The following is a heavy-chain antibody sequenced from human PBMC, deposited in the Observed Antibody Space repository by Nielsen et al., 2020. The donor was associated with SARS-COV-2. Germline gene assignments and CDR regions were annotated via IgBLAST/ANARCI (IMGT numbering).Heavy chain of an antibody. CDR3: VKDWGVVVPGAPGLIGFDV. D-gene: IGHD2-2*01. V-gene: IGHV3-30*02. J-gene: IGHJ3*01. CDR2: IRYDGSDK. Sequence: GESLKISCAASGFTFSNYEIHWARQAPGKGLEWVAFIRYDGSDKYYADSVKGRFMISRDNSKNTLYLQMNSLRAEDTAVYYCVKDWGVVVPGAPGLIGFDVWGQGTMVTVSS. CDR1: GFTFSNYE.